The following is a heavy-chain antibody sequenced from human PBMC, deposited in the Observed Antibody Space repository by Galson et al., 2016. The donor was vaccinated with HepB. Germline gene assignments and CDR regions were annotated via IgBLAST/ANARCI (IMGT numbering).Heavy chain of an antibody. J-gene: IGHJ4*02. CDR2: ISTSSSTI. Sequence: SLRLSCAASGFTFSTYSMDWVRQAPGKGLEWISYISTSSSTIYYADSVKGRFTISRDNAKKSLYLQMNSLRDEDTAIYFCARDGNHGYDMDYWGQGTLVTVSS. CDR3: ARDGNHGYDMDY. V-gene: IGHV3-48*02. CDR1: GFTFSTYS. D-gene: IGHD1-14*01.